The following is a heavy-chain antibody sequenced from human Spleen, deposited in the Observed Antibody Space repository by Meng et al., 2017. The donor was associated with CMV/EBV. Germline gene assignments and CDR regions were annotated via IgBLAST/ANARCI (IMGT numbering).Heavy chain of an antibody. J-gene: IGHJ4*02. Sequence: GSLRLSCTVSGGSIGSNLYYWGWIRQPPGKGLEWIGSIYYSGSTYYNPSLKSRVTISVDTSKNQFSLKLSSVTAADTAVYYCARGGRSIRFLEWIYYFDYWGQGTLVTVSS. CDR2: IYYSGST. CDR3: ARGGRSIRFLEWIYYFDY. V-gene: IGHV4-39*01. D-gene: IGHD3-3*01. CDR1: GGSIGSNLYY.